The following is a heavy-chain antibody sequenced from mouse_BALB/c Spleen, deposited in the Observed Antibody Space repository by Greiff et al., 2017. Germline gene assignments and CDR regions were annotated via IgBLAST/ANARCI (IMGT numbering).Heavy chain of an antibody. CDR3: TRWYYYGSSYGYFDV. Sequence: VQLQQSGTVLARPGASVKMSCKASGYSFTSYWMHWVKQRPGQGLEWIGAIYPGNSDTSYNQKFKGKAKLTAVTSASTAYMELSSLTNEDSAVYYCTRWYYYGSSYGYFDVWGAGTTVTVSS. CDR2: IYPGNSDT. V-gene: IGHV1-5*01. J-gene: IGHJ1*01. D-gene: IGHD1-1*01. CDR1: GYSFTSYW.